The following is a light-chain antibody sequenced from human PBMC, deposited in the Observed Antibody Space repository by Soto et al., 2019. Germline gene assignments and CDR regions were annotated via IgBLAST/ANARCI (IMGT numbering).Light chain of an antibody. CDR2: VGTGGIVG. J-gene: IGLJ2*01. Sequence: QSVLTQPPSASASLGASVTLTCTLSSGYSNYKVSWYQQRPGKGPRFVMRVGTGGIVGSKVDVMPARFSVLGSGLKRYLTITNTQEEDESDYHGGADRGSGSNFVYLVFGGGTKLTVL. CDR1: SGYSNYK. V-gene: IGLV9-49*01. CDR3: GADRGSGSNFVYLV.